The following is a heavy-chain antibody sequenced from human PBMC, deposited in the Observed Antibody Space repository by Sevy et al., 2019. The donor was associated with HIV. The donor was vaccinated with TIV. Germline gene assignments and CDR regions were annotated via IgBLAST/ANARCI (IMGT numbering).Heavy chain of an antibody. CDR1: GFTFSSYA. CDR3: AKDPKVAGTFPYYFDC. J-gene: IGHJ4*02. CDR2: ISGNGGT. V-gene: IGHV3-23*01. D-gene: IGHD6-19*01. Sequence: GGSLRLSCAASGFTFSSYAMSWVRQAPGKGLEWVSIISGNGGTYYADSVKGRFTISRDNSRNTLYLQMNSPRAEDTAVYYCAKDPKVAGTFPYYFDCWGQGTLVTVSS.